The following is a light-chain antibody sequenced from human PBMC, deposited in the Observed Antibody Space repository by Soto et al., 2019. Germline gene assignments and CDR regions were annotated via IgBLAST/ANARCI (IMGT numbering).Light chain of an antibody. CDR3: QQYGSAPRT. CDR2: DAS. CDR1: QSVTNNY. Sequence: EIVLTQSPATLSLSPGERATLSCGASQSVTNNYLAWYQHKPGLVPRLLIYDASTRATGIPDRFSGSGSGTGFTLTISRLEPEDFAVYYCQQYGSAPRTFGQGTKVEMK. J-gene: IGKJ1*01. V-gene: IGKV3D-20*01.